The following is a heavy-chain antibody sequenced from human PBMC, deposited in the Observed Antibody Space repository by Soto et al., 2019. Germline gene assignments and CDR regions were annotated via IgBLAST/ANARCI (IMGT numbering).Heavy chain of an antibody. CDR1: GGSISSYY. J-gene: IGHJ4*02. V-gene: IGHV4-59*01. Sequence: QVQLQESGPGLVKPSETLSLTCTVSGGSISSYYWSWIRQPPGKGLEWIGYIYYSGSTNYNPSLKSRGTISVDTSKTHFSLKLSSVTAADAAVYYCARRSYCSGGSCHAYWGQGTLVTVSS. CDR3: ARRSYCSGGSCHAY. D-gene: IGHD2-15*01. CDR2: IYYSGST.